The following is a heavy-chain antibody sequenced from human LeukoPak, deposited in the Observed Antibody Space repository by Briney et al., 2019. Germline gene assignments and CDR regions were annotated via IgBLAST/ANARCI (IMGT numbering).Heavy chain of an antibody. J-gene: IGHJ4*02. CDR3: ARASDIVVVPGAIPIDY. CDR2: IYSGGST. Sequence: GGSLRLSCAASGFTVSSNYMSWVRQAPGKGLEWVSVIYSGGSTYYADSVKGRFTISRDNSKNTLYLQMNSLRAEDTAVYYCARASDIVVVPGAIPIDYWGQGTLVTVSS. D-gene: IGHD2-2*02. V-gene: IGHV3-66*02. CDR1: GFTVSSNY.